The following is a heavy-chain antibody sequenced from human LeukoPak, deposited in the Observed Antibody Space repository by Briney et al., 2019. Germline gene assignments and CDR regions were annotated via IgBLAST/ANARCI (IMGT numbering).Heavy chain of an antibody. D-gene: IGHD3-3*01. Sequence: PSETLSLTCTVSGGSISSYYWSWIRQPAGKGLEWIGRIYTSGSTNYNPSLKSRVTMSVDTSRNQFSLKLSSVTAADTAVYYCARVRQFGAVIPDAFDIWGQGTMVTVSS. CDR1: GGSISSYY. J-gene: IGHJ3*02. CDR2: IYTSGST. CDR3: ARVRQFGAVIPDAFDI. V-gene: IGHV4-4*07.